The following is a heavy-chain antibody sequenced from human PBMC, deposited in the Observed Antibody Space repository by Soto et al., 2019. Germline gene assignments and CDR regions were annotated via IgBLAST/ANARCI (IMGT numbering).Heavy chain of an antibody. J-gene: IGHJ5*02. Sequence: ASVKVSCKASGFSFTGYYIHWLRQAPGQGLEWMGWINAHSGGTEYAQKFQGRVTLTRDTSIATAYLTLTSLTSDDTALYYCAKHLTRQPAHWFDPWGQGTQVTASS. V-gene: IGHV1-2*02. D-gene: IGHD6-13*01. CDR3: AKHLTRQPAHWFDP. CDR2: INAHSGGT. CDR1: GFSFTGYY.